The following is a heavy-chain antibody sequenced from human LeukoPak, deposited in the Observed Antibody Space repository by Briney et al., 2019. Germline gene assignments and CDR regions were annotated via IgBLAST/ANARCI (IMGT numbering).Heavy chain of an antibody. CDR2: ISYDGSNK. D-gene: IGHD6-19*01. Sequence: GRSLRLSCAASGFTFRNYGMHWVRQAPGKGLEWVAVISYDGSNKYYADSVKGRLTISRDNSKNTLYLQMNSLRGEDTAVYYCAKDRGSGWSYYFDYWGQGTLVTVSS. V-gene: IGHV3-30*18. J-gene: IGHJ4*02. CDR3: AKDRGSGWSYYFDY. CDR1: GFTFRNYG.